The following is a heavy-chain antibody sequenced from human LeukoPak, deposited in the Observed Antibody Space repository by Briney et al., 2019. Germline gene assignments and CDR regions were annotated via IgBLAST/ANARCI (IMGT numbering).Heavy chain of an antibody. CDR3: VRESTGDLSFDH. V-gene: IGHV1-2*02. D-gene: IGHD3-10*01. CDR1: GYTFTSYY. CDR2: INPNGGGT. J-gene: IGHJ4*02. Sequence: ASVKVSCKASGYTFTSYYMHWVRQAPGQGLEWMGWINPNGGGTNYAQKFLGRVTMTRDMSISTGYMELSSLRSDDTAVYYCVRESTGDLSFDHWGQGTLVTVSS.